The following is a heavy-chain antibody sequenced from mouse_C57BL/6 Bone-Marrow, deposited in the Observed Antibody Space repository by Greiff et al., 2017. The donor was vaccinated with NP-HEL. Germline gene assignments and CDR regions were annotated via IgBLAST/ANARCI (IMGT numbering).Heavy chain of an antibody. CDR3: ARYDGNWYFDV. CDR1: GYSITSGYY. CDR2: ISYDGSN. D-gene: IGHD2-1*01. J-gene: IGHJ1*03. V-gene: IGHV3-6*01. Sequence: VQLKESGPGLVKPSQSLSLTCSVTGYSITSGYYWNWIRQFPGNKLEWMGYISYDGSNNYNPSLKNRISITRDTSKNQFFLKLNSVTSEDTATYYCARYDGNWYFDVWGTGTTVTVSS.